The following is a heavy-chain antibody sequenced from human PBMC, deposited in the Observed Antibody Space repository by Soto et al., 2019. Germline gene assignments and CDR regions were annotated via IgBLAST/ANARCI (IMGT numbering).Heavy chain of an antibody. V-gene: IGHV1-18*01. CDR1: GYTFTSYG. J-gene: IGHJ6*02. D-gene: IGHD3-22*01. CDR3: ARDFLVVVITTSDYYYGMDV. CDR2: ISAYNGNT. Sequence: ASVKVSCKASGYTFTSYGISWVRQAPGQGLELMGWISAYNGNTNYAQKLQGRVTMTTDTSTSTAYMELRSLRSDDTAVYYCARDFLVVVITTSDYYYGMDVWGQGTTVTVSS.